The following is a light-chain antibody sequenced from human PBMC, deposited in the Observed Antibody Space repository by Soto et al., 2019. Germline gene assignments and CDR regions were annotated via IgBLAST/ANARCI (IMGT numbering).Light chain of an antibody. J-gene: IGKJ4*02. V-gene: IGKV1-16*02. CDR3: QQYDSHPFT. Sequence: DIQMTQSPSSLSASVGDRVTITCRASQGIRNSLAWFQQKPGKVPKSLIYDASSLQSGVPLKFSGSGSGTDFTLTISSLQPEDFATYYCQQYDSHPFTFGGGTKVE. CDR1: QGIRNS. CDR2: DAS.